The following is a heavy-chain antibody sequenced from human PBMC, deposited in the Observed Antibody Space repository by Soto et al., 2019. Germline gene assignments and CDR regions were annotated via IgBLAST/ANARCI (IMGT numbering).Heavy chain of an antibody. V-gene: IGHV3-30*18. D-gene: IGHD6-19*01. CDR2: VSHDGRNT. J-gene: IGHJ4*02. Sequence: PGGSLRLSCAASGFTFSSYAMSWVRQAPGKGLEWVAVVSHDGRNTHYADSVKGRFTISRDSSKNTVSPEMTSLRAEDTAVYYCAKGGRQWLVTSDFNYWGQGALVTVSS. CDR1: GFTFSSYA. CDR3: AKGGRQWLVTSDFNY.